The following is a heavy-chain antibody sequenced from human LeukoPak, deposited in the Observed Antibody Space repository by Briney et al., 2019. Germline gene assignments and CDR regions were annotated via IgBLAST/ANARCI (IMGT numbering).Heavy chain of an antibody. CDR3: ARGSRGYSYGYGLHYFDY. CDR1: GYTFTGYY. CDR2: INPNSGGT. Sequence: GASVKVSCKASGYTFTGYYIHWVRQAPGQGLEWMGWINPNSGGTNYAQKFQGRVTMTRDTSISTAYMELSRLRSDDTAVYYCARGSRGYSYGYGLHYFDYWGQGTLVTVSS. D-gene: IGHD5-18*01. V-gene: IGHV1-2*02. J-gene: IGHJ4*02.